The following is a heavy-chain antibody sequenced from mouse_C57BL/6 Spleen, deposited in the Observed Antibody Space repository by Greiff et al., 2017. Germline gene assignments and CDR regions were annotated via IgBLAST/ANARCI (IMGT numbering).Heavy chain of an antibody. Sequence: EVKLMESGGDLVKPGGSLKLSCAASGFTFSSYGMSWVRQTPDKRLEWVATISSGGSYTYYPDSVKGRFTISRDNAKNTLYLQMSSLKSEDTAMYYCAREDSNFGFFDYWGQGTTLTVSS. CDR2: ISSGGSYT. CDR3: AREDSNFGFFDY. D-gene: IGHD2-5*01. CDR1: GFTFSSYG. V-gene: IGHV5-6*01. J-gene: IGHJ2*01.